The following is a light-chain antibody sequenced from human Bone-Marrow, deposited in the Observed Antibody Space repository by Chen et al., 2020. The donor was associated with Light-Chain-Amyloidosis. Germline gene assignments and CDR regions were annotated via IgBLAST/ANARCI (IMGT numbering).Light chain of an antibody. CDR3: SSYTITNTLV. V-gene: IGLV2-14*01. J-gene: IGLJ1*01. CDR1: SSDVGGDNH. Sequence: QSALTQPASVSGSPGQSITISCTGTSSDVGGDNHVSWYQQHPDKAPKLMIYEVTDRTSWVPDRFSGSKSDNTASLTISGHQTEDEADYFCSSYTITNTLVFGSGTRVTVL. CDR2: EVT.